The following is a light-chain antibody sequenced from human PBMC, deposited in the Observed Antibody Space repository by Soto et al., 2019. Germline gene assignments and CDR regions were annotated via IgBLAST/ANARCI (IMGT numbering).Light chain of an antibody. V-gene: IGKV1-39*01. CDR3: QQSYSTRPVT. Sequence: DIQMTQSPSSLSASVGDRVTVTCRASQSISKYLNWYQQKPGKAPQLLIYGASNLQSGVPSRFNGSRSGTDFTLTISSLQPEDFATYYCQQSYSTRPVTFGPGTKVDIK. CDR1: QSISKY. J-gene: IGKJ3*01. CDR2: GAS.